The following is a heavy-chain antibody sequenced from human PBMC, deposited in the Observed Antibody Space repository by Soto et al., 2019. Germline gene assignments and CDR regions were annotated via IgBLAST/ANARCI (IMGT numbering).Heavy chain of an antibody. J-gene: IGHJ6*02. CDR1: GYTFTSYY. V-gene: IGHV1-46*01. CDR2: INPSGGSK. CDR3: ASQGAYCSGGSCYLYGMDV. D-gene: IGHD2-15*01. Sequence: ASVKVSCKASGYTFTSYYMHWVRQAPGQGLEWMGKINPSGGSKSYAQKFQGRVTMTRETSTSTVYMKLSNLRSEDTAVYFCASQGAYCSGGSCYLYGMDVWGQGTTVTVSS.